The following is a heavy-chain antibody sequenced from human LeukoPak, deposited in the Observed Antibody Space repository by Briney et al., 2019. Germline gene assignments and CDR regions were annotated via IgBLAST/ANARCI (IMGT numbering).Heavy chain of an antibody. CDR2: INPNSGGT. V-gene: IGHV1-2*02. CDR3: ARDLPYSGSYFGGDAFDI. D-gene: IGHD1-26*01. Sequence: GASVKVSCKASGYTFTGYYMHWVRQAPGQGLEWMGWINPNSGGTNYAQKFQGRVTMTRDTSISTAYMELSRLRSDDTAVYYCARDLPYSGSYFGGDAFDIWGQGTMVTVSS. CDR1: GYTFTGYY. J-gene: IGHJ3*02.